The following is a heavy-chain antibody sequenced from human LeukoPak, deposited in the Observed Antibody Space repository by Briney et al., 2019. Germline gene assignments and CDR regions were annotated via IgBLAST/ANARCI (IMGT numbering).Heavy chain of an antibody. CDR2: IHYSGSS. V-gene: IGHV4-59*03. CDR1: GDSISNFY. D-gene: IGHD2-8*01. Sequence: KPSETLSLTCTVSGDSISNFYWNWIRQSPGKGLEWIGNIHYSGSSVYNPSLKSRSTTSIDPSRKQFFLKLNSVTAADTAVYFCAPAPNSNWFDFWGPGTLVTVSS. J-gene: IGHJ5*01. CDR3: APAPNSNWFDF.